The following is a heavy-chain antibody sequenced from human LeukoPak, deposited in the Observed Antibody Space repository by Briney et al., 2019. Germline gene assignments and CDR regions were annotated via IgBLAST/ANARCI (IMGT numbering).Heavy chain of an antibody. Sequence: SETLSLTCTVSGDSVSSYYWSWIRQPAGKGLEWIGRIYISGSTDYNPSLKSRVTMSLDTSKNQFSLILSSVTAADTAAYYCARDEGTALIDYFDYWGQGTLVTVSS. CDR2: IYISGST. CDR1: GDSVSSYY. V-gene: IGHV4-4*07. CDR3: ARDEGTALIDYFDY. D-gene: IGHD5-18*01. J-gene: IGHJ4*02.